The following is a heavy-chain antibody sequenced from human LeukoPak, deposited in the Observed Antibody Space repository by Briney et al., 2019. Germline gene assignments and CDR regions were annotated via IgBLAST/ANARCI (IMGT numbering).Heavy chain of an antibody. J-gene: IGHJ4*02. Sequence: SVKVSCKASGFTFTSSAMQWVRQARGQRLEWIGWIVVGSGNTNYAQKFQERVTITRDMSTNTAYMELSSLRSEDTAVYYCAATSLRYFDWLLQFDYWGQGTLVTVSS. D-gene: IGHD3-9*01. V-gene: IGHV1-58*02. CDR3: AATSLRYFDWLLQFDY. CDR1: GFTFTSSA. CDR2: IVVGSGNT.